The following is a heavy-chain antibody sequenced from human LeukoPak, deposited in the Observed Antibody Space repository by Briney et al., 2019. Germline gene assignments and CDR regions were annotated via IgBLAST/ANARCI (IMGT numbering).Heavy chain of an antibody. V-gene: IGHV4-34*01. CDR1: GGSFSGYY. Sequence: SETLSLTCAVYGGSFSGYYWSWIRQPPGKGLEWIGEINHSGSTNYNPSLKSRVTISVDTSKNQFSLKPSSVTAADTAVYYCARVRGDIYYYGSGSYSYWGQGTLVTVSS. CDR2: INHSGST. J-gene: IGHJ4*02. CDR3: ARVRGDIYYYGSGSYSY. D-gene: IGHD3-10*01.